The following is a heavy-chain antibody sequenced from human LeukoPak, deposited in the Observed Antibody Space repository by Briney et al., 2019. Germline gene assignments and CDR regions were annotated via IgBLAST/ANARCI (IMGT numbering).Heavy chain of an antibody. V-gene: IGHV3-23*01. CDR2: ITDSGTGT. Sequence: GGSLRLSCAASGFTFSSYALSWVRQAPGKGLEWVSGITDSGTGTYYADSVKGRFTISRDNSKNTLYLQMNSLRAEDTAVYYCAKDLIKYYDFWSGYRTSLFGFDYWGQGTLVTVSS. CDR3: AKDLIKYYDFWSGYRTSLFGFDY. J-gene: IGHJ4*02. D-gene: IGHD3-3*01. CDR1: GFTFSSYA.